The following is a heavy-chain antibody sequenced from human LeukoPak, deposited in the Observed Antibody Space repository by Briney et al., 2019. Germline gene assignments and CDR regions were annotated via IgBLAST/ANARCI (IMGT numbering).Heavy chain of an antibody. CDR1: GFTFSSYA. V-gene: IGHV3-30-3*01. CDR2: ISYDGSNK. Sequence: GRSLRLSCAASGFTFSSYAMHWVRQAPGKGLEWVAVISYDGSNKYYADSVKGRFTISRDNSKNTLYLQMNSLRVDDTAIYYCARDPNGAYIGAFDFRGQGTMVTVSA. D-gene: IGHD4-17*01. CDR3: ARDPNGAYIGAFDF. J-gene: IGHJ3*01.